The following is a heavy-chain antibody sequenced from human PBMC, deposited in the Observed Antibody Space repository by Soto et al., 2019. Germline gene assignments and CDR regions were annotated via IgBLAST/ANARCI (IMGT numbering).Heavy chain of an antibody. CDR1: GGTFSSYA. D-gene: IGHD2-2*02. CDR3: ASSQSVVPAPIHYYYYGMDV. V-gene: IGHV1-69*06. J-gene: IGHJ6*02. Sequence: SVKVSCKASGGTFSSYAISWVRQAPGQGLEWMGGIIPIFGTANYAQKFQGRVTITADKSTSTAYMELSSLRSEDTAVYYCASSQSVVPAPIHYYYYGMDVWGQGTTVTVSS. CDR2: IIPIFGTA.